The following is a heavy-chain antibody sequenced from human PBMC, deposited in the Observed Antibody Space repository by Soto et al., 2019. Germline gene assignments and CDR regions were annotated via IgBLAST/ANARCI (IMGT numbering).Heavy chain of an antibody. CDR2: INHSGST. CDR1: GGSFSGYY. J-gene: IGHJ6*02. D-gene: IGHD6-6*01. CDR3: TARPDYYYYCMDV. V-gene: IGHV4-34*01. Sequence: QVQLQQWGAGLLKPSETLSLTCAVYGGSFSGYYWSWIRQPPGKGLEWIGEINHSGSTNYNPSLKSRVTIAVDPSKNQVSLTLSSVTAADTAVYYCTARPDYYYYCMDVWGQGTTVTVSS.